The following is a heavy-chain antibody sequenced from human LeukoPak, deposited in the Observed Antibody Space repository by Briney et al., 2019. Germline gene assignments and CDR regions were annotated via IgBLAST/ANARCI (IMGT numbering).Heavy chain of an antibody. J-gene: IGHJ4*02. CDR2: ISWNSGSI. CDR1: GFTFDDYA. CDR3: AKEKSVAGTAFDY. V-gene: IGHV3-9*01. Sequence: GGSLRLSCAASGFTFDDYAMHWVRQAPGKGLEWVSGISWNSGSIGYADSVKGRFTISRDNAKNSLYLQMNSLRAEDTALYYCAKEKSVAGTAFDYWGQGTLVTVSS. D-gene: IGHD6-19*01.